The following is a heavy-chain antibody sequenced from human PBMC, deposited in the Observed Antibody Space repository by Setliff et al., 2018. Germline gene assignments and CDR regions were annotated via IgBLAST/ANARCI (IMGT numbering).Heavy chain of an antibody. J-gene: IGHJ5*02. Sequence: PSETLSLTCAVYGGSFSGYYWSWIRQPPGKRLEWIGEIIHSGSTNYNPSLKSRVTISVDTSKNQFSLKLSSVTAADTAVYYCARVMGGSYGFSWFDPWGQGTLVTVSS. V-gene: IGHV4-34*12. CDR3: ARVMGGSYGFSWFDP. CDR2: IIHSGST. CDR1: GGSFSGYY. D-gene: IGHD1-26*01.